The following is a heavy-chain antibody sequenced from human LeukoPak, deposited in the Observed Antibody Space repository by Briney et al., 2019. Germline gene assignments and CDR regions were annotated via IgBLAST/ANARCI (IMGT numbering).Heavy chain of an antibody. CDR1: GYTFTSYY. V-gene: IGHV1-46*01. J-gene: IGHJ4*02. CDR3: ARAEIAVAGPDY. D-gene: IGHD6-19*01. Sequence: APVKGSCKASGYTFTSYYMHWVRQAPGQGLEWMGIINPSGGSTSYAQKFQGRVTMTRDTSTSTVYMELSSLRSEDTAVYYCARAEIAVAGPDYWGQGTLGTVSS. CDR2: INPSGGST.